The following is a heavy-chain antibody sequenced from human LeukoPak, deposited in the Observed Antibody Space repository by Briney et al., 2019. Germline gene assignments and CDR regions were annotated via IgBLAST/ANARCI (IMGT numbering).Heavy chain of an antibody. V-gene: IGHV3-64*01. J-gene: IGHJ4*02. CDR3: AREVVNNWNYLDY. Sequence: GGSLRLSCAASGFTFSRYAMHWVRQAPGKGLEYVSAISSNGGDTYYANSVKGRFTISRDNFKNTLYLQMGSLRAEDMAVYYCAREVVNNWNYLDYWGQGTLVTVSS. CDR2: ISSNGGDT. CDR1: GFTFSRYA. D-gene: IGHD1-20*01.